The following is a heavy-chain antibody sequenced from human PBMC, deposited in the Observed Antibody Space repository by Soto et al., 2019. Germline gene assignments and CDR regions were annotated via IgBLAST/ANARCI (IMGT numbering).Heavy chain of an antibody. CDR1: GFTFSSYA. V-gene: IGHV3-23*01. Sequence: EVQLLESGGGLVQPGGSLRLSCAASGFTFSSYAMNWVRQAPGKGLEWVSVISGSGGSTYYADSVKGRFTISRDNSKNTLYRQMTSLRAEATAVYYCAKRTTGWYFDLWGRGTLVTVSS. CDR2: ISGSGGST. CDR3: AKRTTGWYFDL. J-gene: IGHJ2*01.